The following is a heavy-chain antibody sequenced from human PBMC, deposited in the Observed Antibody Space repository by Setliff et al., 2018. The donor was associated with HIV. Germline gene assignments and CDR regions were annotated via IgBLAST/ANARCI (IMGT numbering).Heavy chain of an antibody. D-gene: IGHD3-3*01. V-gene: IGHV1-69*02. CDR3: VRGVQSPPHYSYYYMDV. Sequence: GASVKVSCKASRSTFNSHTINWVRQAPGQGLDWMGRIISILGVANYAQRFQGKVTITADKSTSTAYMELTSLRFDDTAMYYCVRGVQSPPHYSYYYMDVWGEGTMVTVSS. J-gene: IGHJ6*03. CDR2: IISILGVA. CDR1: RSTFNSHT.